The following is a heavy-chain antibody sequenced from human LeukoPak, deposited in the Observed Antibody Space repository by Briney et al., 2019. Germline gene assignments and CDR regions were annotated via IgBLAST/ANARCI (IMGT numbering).Heavy chain of an antibody. V-gene: IGHV1-69*06. CDR2: IIPIFGTA. CDR3: AREDVGRYYDSSGYQSSPFDY. D-gene: IGHD3-22*01. J-gene: IGHJ4*02. Sequence: SVKVSCKASGGTFSSYAISWVRQAPGQGLEWMGRIIPIFGTANYAQKFQGRVTITADKSTSTAYMELSSLRSEDTAVCYCAREDVGRYYDSSGYQSSPFDYWGQGTLVTVSS. CDR1: GGTFSSYA.